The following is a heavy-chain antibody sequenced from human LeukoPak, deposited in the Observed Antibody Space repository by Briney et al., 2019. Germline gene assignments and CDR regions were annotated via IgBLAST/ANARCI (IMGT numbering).Heavy chain of an antibody. V-gene: IGHV1-2*06. CDR2: IKINSGGI. Sequence: GASVKVSCKASGYTFIDYWIHWVRQAPGQGLEWMGRIKINSGGINYAEKFQGRVTMTRATSISTAYMELSRLRFDDTAVYYCARDRDGGVGTIDYWGQGTLVPVSS. J-gene: IGHJ4*02. CDR1: GYTFIDYW. D-gene: IGHD3-3*01. CDR3: ARDRDGGVGTIDY.